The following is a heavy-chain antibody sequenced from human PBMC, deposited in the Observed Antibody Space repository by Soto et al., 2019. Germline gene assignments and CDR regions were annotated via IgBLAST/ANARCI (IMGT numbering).Heavy chain of an antibody. CDR3: ARGGGEVEMAIYGPLGY. D-gene: IGHD2-21*01. Sequence: GGSLRLSCAASGFTFSSHWMHWVRQAPGKGLVWVSRINSDGSSTSYADSVKGRFTISRDNAKNTLYLQMNSLRAEDTAVYYCARGGGEVEMAIYGPLGYWGQGTLVTVSS. CDR1: GFTFSSHW. V-gene: IGHV3-74*01. J-gene: IGHJ4*02. CDR2: INSDGSST.